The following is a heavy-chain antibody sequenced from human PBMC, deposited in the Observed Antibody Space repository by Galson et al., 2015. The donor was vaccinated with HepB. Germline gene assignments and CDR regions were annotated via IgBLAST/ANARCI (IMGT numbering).Heavy chain of an antibody. V-gene: IGHV1-2*04. CDR3: ARDSSGWYPYYYYYGMDV. J-gene: IGHJ6*02. CDR1: GYTFTGYY. CDR2: INPNSGGT. Sequence: SVKVSCKASGYTFTGYYMHWVRQAPGQGLEWMGWINPNSGGTNYAQKFQGWVTMTRDTSISTAYMELSRLRSDDTAVYYCARDSSGWYPYYYYYGMDVWGQGTTVTVSS. D-gene: IGHD6-19*01.